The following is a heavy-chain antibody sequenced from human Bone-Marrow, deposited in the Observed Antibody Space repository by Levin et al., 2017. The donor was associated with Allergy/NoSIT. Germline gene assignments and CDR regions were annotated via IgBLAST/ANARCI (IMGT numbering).Heavy chain of an antibody. CDR3: ARLRDQRTLFDI. V-gene: IGHV3-7*04. D-gene: IGHD1-14*01. Sequence: PGGSLRLSCAASGFTFISYWMSWVRQAPGKGLDWVATIKQDGSEKYYVDSVKGRFTISRDNARNSLVLQLNGLRAEDTAVYYCARLRDQRTLFDIWGQGTMVTVSS. CDR1: GFTFISYW. J-gene: IGHJ3*02. CDR2: IKQDGSEK.